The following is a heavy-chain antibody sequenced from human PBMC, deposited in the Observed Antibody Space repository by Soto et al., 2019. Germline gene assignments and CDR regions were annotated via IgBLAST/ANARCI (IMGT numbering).Heavy chain of an antibody. Sequence: PSETLSLTCTVSGGSFRRDAYYWSWVRQAPGKGLEWVSGISVSDAFIYYADSVRGRFSISRDASENILYLQMNSLRVDDTALYYCTRETVAGITGLDYWGPGTLVTVSS. CDR1: GGSFRRDAYY. CDR2: ISVSDAFI. J-gene: IGHJ4*02. D-gene: IGHD1-20*01. V-gene: IGHV3-23*01. CDR3: TRETVAGITGLDY.